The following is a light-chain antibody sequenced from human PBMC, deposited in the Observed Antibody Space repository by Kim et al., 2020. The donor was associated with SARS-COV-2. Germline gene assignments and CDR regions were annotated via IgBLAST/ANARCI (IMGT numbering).Light chain of an antibody. Sequence: YAAVGDRVTITCRASQSISSWLAWYQQKPGKAPKLLIYDASSLESGVPSRFSGSGSGTEFTHTISSLQPDDFATYYCQQYNSYSYTFGQGTKLEI. CDR1: QSISSW. J-gene: IGKJ2*01. CDR2: DAS. CDR3: QQYNSYSYT. V-gene: IGKV1-5*01.